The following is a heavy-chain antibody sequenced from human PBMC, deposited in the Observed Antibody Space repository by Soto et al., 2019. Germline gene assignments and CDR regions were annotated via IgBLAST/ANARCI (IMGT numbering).Heavy chain of an antibody. CDR2: IIPIFGTA. J-gene: IGHJ4*02. CDR3: ASGTSQYYDFWSGYLELDY. CDR1: GGTFSSYA. V-gene: IGHV1-69*13. D-gene: IGHD3-3*01. Sequence: SVKVSCKASGGTFSSYAISWVRQAPGQGLEWMGGIIPIFGTANYAQKFQGRVTITADESTSTAYMELSSLRSEDTAVYYCASGTSQYYDFWSGYLELDYWGQGTLVTVSS.